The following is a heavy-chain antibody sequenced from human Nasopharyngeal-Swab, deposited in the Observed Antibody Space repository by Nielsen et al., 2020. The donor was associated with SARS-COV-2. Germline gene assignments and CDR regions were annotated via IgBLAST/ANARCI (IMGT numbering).Heavy chain of an antibody. V-gene: IGHV6-1*01. CDR3: ARARGAYGDYYYYYYTDV. Sequence: WIRPSPSRGLEWLGRTYYRSKWYNVYAVSVKSRITINPDTSKNQFSLHLNSVTPEDTAVYYCARARGAYGDYYYYYYTDVWGKGTTVTVSS. J-gene: IGHJ6*03. D-gene: IGHD4-17*01. CDR2: TYYRSKWYN.